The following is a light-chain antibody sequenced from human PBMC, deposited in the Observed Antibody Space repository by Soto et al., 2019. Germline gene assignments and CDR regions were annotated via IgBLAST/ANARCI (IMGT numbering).Light chain of an antibody. CDR2: GAS. V-gene: IGKV3-15*01. CDR1: ESVAGH. J-gene: IGKJ1*01. Sequence: EILMTQSPATLSVSPGERATLSCRASESVAGHLAWYQQKPGQAPRLLIHGASIRATGIPVKFSGSGSGTEFTLTIGSLQSEDLAVYYCQQYDSWPRTFGQGTKVDIK. CDR3: QQYDSWPRT.